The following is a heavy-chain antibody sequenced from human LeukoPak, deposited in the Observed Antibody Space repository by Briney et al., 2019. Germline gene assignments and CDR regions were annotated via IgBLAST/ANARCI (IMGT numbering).Heavy chain of an antibody. CDR1: GYSFTSYW. Sequence: GESLKISCKGSGYSFTSYWIGWVRQMPGKGVEWMGIIYVGDSDTRYSPSFQGQVTFSADKSISTAYLQWSSLKASDTAMYYCARQNGDSSSYYFDYWGQGTLVTVSS. D-gene: IGHD6-6*01. CDR3: ARQNGDSSSYYFDY. J-gene: IGHJ4*02. V-gene: IGHV5-51*01. CDR2: IYVGDSDT.